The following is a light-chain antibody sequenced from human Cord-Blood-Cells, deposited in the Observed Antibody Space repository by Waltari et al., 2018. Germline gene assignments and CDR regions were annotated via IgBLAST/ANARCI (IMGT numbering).Light chain of an antibody. CDR1: QSISSY. J-gene: IGKJ4*01. Sequence: DIQMTQSPSSLSASVGDRVTITYRASQSISSYLNWYQQKPGKAPKLLIYAASSLQSGVPSRFSGSGSGTDFTLTISSLQPEDFATYYCQQRVTFGGGTKVEIK. CDR3: QQRVT. CDR2: AAS. V-gene: IGKV1-39*01.